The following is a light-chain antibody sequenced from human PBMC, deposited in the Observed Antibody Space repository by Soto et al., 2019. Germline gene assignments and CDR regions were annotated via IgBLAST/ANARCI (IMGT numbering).Light chain of an antibody. J-gene: IGKJ5*01. CDR2: DAS. Sequence: EVVLTQSPGTLSLSPGERATLSCRASQSVTNYLAWNQQKPGQAPRLLIYDASNRATGIPARFSGSGSGTDFTLTISSLEPEDFAVYYCQQRSNWPPITFGQGTLLEIK. CDR1: QSVTNY. V-gene: IGKV3-11*01. CDR3: QQRSNWPPIT.